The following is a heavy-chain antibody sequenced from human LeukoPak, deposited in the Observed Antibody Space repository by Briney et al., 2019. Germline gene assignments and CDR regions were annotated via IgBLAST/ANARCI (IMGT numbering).Heavy chain of an antibody. Sequence: SETLSLTCAVYGGSFSGYYWSWIRQPPGKGLEWIGEINHSGSTNYNPSLKSRVTISVDTSKNQFSLKLSSVTAADTAVYYCARVKVSSCWYLIYAYFDYWGQGTLVTVSS. CDR2: INHSGST. V-gene: IGHV4-34*01. CDR3: ARVKVSSCWYLIYAYFDY. D-gene: IGHD6-13*01. CDR1: GGSFSGYY. J-gene: IGHJ4*02.